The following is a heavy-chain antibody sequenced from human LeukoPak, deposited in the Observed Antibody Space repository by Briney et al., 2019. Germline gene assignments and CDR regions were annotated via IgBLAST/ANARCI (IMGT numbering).Heavy chain of an antibody. V-gene: IGHV3-74*01. Sequence: GGSLRLSCAASGFTFSSYWMHWFRQTPEKGLVWVSYINSDGSGTGYADSVKGRFTISRDNAKDTLSLQMNSLRVEDTAVYYCARDGLYYFDYWGQGTPVIVSS. CDR2: INSDGSGT. D-gene: IGHD2-15*01. CDR3: ARDGLYYFDY. CDR1: GFTFSSYW. J-gene: IGHJ4*02.